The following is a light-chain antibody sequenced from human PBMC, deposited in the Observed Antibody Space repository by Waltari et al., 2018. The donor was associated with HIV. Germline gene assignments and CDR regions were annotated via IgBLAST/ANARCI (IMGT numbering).Light chain of an antibody. CDR2: RDN. J-gene: IGLJ3*02. Sequence: QSVLTQPPSASGAPGQRVTISCSGSSANIGNTVYWYQQLPGTAPKVLIYRDNQRPSGVPDRFSGSRSCPSASLDVSGLRSEDEANYICAAWDDILSGWVFGGGTKLTVL. V-gene: IGLV1-47*01. CDR1: SANIGNT. CDR3: AAWDDILSGWV.